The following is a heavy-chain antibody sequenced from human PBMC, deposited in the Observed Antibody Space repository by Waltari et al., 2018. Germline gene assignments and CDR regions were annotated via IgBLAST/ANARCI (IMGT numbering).Heavy chain of an antibody. J-gene: IGHJ5*02. V-gene: IGHV5-51*01. CDR1: GYSFTSYW. Sequence: EVQLVQSGAEVKKPGESLKISCKGSGYSFTSYWIGWVRQMPGKGLEWMGIIYPGDSGTRDSASFQGHVTISADKSISTAYLQWSSLKASDTAMYYCARTPYGSGSLNWFDPWGQGTLVTVSS. CDR2: IYPGDSGT. CDR3: ARTPYGSGSLNWFDP. D-gene: IGHD3-10*01.